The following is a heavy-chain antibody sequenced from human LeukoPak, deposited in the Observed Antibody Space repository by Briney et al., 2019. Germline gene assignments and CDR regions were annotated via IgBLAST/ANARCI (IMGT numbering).Heavy chain of an antibody. Sequence: SVKVSCKASGGTFSSYAISWVRQAPGQGLEWMGGIIPIFGTANYAQKFQGRVTITADKSTSTACMELSSLRSEDTAVYYCARGPEYSSSGYFDYWGQGTLVTVSS. CDR1: GGTFSSYA. D-gene: IGHD6-13*01. V-gene: IGHV1-69*06. CDR3: ARGPEYSSSGYFDY. CDR2: IIPIFGTA. J-gene: IGHJ4*02.